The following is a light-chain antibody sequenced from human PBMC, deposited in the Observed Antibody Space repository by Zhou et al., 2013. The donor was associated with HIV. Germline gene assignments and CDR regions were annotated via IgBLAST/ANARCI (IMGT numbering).Light chain of an antibody. J-gene: IGKJ5*01. Sequence: DIQLTQSPSFLSASVGDRVTITCRASQGISSNLAWYQQKPGKAPKLLIYTASTLQSGVPSRFSGSESGTEFTLTINNLQPEDFATHYCQQVNSYPLTFGQGTRLDIK. CDR2: TAS. V-gene: IGKV1-9*01. CDR1: QGISSN. CDR3: QQVNSYPLT.